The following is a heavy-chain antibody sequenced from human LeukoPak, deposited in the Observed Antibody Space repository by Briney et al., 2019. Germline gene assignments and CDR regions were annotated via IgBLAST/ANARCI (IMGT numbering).Heavy chain of an antibody. CDR3: ARGWYSSSWYLGYYFDY. J-gene: IGHJ4*02. D-gene: IGHD6-13*01. V-gene: IGHV4-34*01. CDR1: GGSFSGYY. Sequence: SETLSLTCAVYGGSFSGYYWSWIRQPPGKGLEWIGEINRSGSTNYNPSLKSRVTISVDTSKNQFSLKLSSVTAADTAVYYCARGWYSSSWYLGYYFDYWGQGTLVTVSS. CDR2: INRSGST.